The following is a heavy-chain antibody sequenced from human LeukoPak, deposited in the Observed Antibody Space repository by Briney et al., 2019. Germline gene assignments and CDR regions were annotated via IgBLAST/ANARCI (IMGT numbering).Heavy chain of an antibody. D-gene: IGHD6-25*01. CDR3: ARDQRLSY. J-gene: IGHJ4*02. V-gene: IGHV4-30-2*01. CDR1: GGSISSGGYY. CDR2: IYHSGST. Sequence: SETLSLTCTVSGGSISSGGYYWSWIRQPPGKGLEWIGYIYHSGSTYYNPSLKSRVTISVDRSKNQFSLKLSSVTAADTAVYYCARDQRLSYWGQGTLVTVSS.